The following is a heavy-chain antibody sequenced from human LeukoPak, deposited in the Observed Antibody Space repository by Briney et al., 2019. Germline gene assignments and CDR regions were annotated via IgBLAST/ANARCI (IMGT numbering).Heavy chain of an antibody. CDR3: ARGACGDNWNDVCYYYYMDV. J-gene: IGHJ6*03. CDR1: GFTFSSYW. Sequence: GGSLRLSCAASGFTFSSYWMHWVRQAPGKGLVWVSRINSDGSSTSYADSVKGRFTISRDNAKNTLYLQMNSLRAEDTAVYYCARGACGDNWNDVCYYYYMDVWGKGTTVTVSS. CDR2: INSDGSST. V-gene: IGHV3-74*01. D-gene: IGHD1-1*01.